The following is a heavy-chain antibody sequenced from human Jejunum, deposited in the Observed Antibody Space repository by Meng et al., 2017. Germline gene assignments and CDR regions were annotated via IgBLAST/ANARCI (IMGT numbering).Heavy chain of an antibody. Sequence: QGQLQGSGPGLVKPSETLSLTCAVYGGSFSGYYCGWIRQAPGKGLEWIGDIDHSGSTNYNPSLKNRVTISVDTSRNQISLNLNSVTAADTAVYYCARGGDPRAYYFDYWGQGNLVTVSS. D-gene: IGHD3-10*01. V-gene: IGHV4-34*01. CDR1: GGSFSGYY. CDR3: ARGGDPRAYYFDY. J-gene: IGHJ4*02. CDR2: IDHSGST.